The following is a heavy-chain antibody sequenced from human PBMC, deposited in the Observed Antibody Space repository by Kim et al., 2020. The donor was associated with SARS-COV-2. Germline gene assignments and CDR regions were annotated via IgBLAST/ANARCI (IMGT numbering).Heavy chain of an antibody. Sequence: GGSLRLSCAASGFTFSSYGMHWVRQAPGKGLEWVAVIWYDGSNKYYADSVKGRFTISRDNSKNTLYLQMNSLRAEDTAVYYCAKDMYYYDSSGYYRDHAFDIWGQGTMVTVSS. V-gene: IGHV3-33*06. CDR2: IWYDGSNK. CDR3: AKDMYYYDSSGYYRDHAFDI. CDR1: GFTFSSYG. J-gene: IGHJ3*02. D-gene: IGHD3-22*01.